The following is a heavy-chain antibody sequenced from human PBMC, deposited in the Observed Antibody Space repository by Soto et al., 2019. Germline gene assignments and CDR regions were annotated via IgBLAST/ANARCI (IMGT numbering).Heavy chain of an antibody. CDR2: IDSGADTT. V-gene: IGHV3-74*01. CDR1: GFTFSSDW. Sequence: GGSLRLSCAASGFTFSSDWMHWFRQAPGKGLVWVSRIDSGADTTHYADSVKGRFTISRDNSKNTLSLQMNSLRVEDTAVYHCAKGRIAVAAPYNWFDPWGQGTLVTVSS. J-gene: IGHJ5*02. CDR3: AKGRIAVAAPYNWFDP. D-gene: IGHD6-19*01.